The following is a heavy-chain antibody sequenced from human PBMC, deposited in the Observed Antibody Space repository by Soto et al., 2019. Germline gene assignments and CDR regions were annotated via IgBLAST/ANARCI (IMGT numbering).Heavy chain of an antibody. CDR1: GYTFTSYD. V-gene: IGHV1-8*01. Sequence: ASVKVFCKASGYTFTSYDINWVRQATGQGLEWMGWMNPNSGNTGYAQKFQGRVTMTRNTSISTAYMELSSLRSEDTAVYYCARGVLTTVTIDYWGQGTLVTVSS. D-gene: IGHD4-17*01. CDR2: MNPNSGNT. J-gene: IGHJ4*02. CDR3: ARGVLTTVTIDY.